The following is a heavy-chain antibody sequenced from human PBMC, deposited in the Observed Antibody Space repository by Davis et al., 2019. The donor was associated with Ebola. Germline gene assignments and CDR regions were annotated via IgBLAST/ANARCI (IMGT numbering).Heavy chain of an antibody. Sequence: GESLKISCAASGFTFDDYGMSWVRQAPGKGLEWVSGINWNGGSTGYADSVKGRFTISRDNSKNTLYLQMNSLRAEDTAVYYCAREGASYYYYYMDVWGKGTTVTVSS. CDR3: AREGASYYYYYMDV. CDR1: GFTFDDYG. V-gene: IGHV3-20*04. CDR2: INWNGGST. J-gene: IGHJ6*03.